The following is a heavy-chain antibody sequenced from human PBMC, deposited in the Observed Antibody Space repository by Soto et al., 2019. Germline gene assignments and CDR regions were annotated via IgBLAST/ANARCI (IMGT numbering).Heavy chain of an antibody. CDR3: ARVPSDTTGYSAF. J-gene: IGHJ4*02. Sequence: QVRLVQSGAEVKKPGASVSISCKTSGFTFTTYYIHWVRQAPGQGLEWMGMIDPSGGSTTYAQKFQGRITMTSDMSTSTVYMELSSLRSEDTAVYYCARVPSDTTGYSAFWGQGTLVTVSS. CDR2: IDPSGGST. CDR1: GFTFTTYY. V-gene: IGHV1-46*01. D-gene: IGHD3-22*01.